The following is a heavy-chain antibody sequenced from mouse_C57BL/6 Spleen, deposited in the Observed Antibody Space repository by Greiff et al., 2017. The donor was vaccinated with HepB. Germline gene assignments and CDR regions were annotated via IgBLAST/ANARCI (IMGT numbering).Heavy chain of an antibody. CDR2: IYPRSGNT. V-gene: IGHV1-81*01. CDR3: ARKGSSSQDYFDY. J-gene: IGHJ2*01. Sequence: VMLVESGAELARPGASVKLSCKASGYTFTSYGISWVKQRTGQGLEWIGEIYPRSGNTYYNEKFKGKATPTADKSSSTAYMELRSLTSEDSAVYFCARKGSSSQDYFDYWGQGTTLTVSS. CDR1: GYTFTSYG. D-gene: IGHD1-1*01.